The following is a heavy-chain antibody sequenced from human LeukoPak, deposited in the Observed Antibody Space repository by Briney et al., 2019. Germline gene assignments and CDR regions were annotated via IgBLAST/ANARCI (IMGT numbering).Heavy chain of an antibody. V-gene: IGHV4-39*07. CDR2: IYYSGST. CDR3: ARVMVVVITGFDY. CDR1: GGSISSSSYY. J-gene: IGHJ4*02. Sequence: SETLSLTCTVSGGSISSSSYYWGWIRQPPGKGLEWIGSIYYSGSTYYNPSLKSRVTISVDTSKNQFSLKLSSVTAADTAVYYCARVMVVVITGFDYWGQGTLVTVSS. D-gene: IGHD3-22*01.